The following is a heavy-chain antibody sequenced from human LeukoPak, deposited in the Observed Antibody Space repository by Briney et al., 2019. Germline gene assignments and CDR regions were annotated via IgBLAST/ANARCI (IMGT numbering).Heavy chain of an antibody. V-gene: IGHV4-59*01. D-gene: IGHD3-3*01. CDR3: ARASEGIGYFDT. J-gene: IGHJ4*02. Sequence: SETLSLTCTVSGASFSNDYWSWVRQAPGKGLEWIGYIYHNGHTNYSPSLKSRITMSIDTSQNQFSLKLTSVTAADTAVYYCARASEGIGYFDTWGRGSLVTVSS. CDR1: GASFSNDY. CDR2: IYHNGHT.